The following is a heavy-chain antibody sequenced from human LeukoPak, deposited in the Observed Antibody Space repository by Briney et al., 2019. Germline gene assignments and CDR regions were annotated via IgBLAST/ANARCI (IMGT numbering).Heavy chain of an antibody. Sequence: GGSLRLSCAASGFTFSSFAMQWVRQAPGKGLEWVAFIPYDGTNKYYADSVKGRFTISRDNSKNTVYLQMNSLRAEDTAVYYCAKDRFSSSWNVVYWGQGTLVTVSS. D-gene: IGHD6-13*01. V-gene: IGHV3-30*02. CDR2: IPYDGTNK. J-gene: IGHJ4*02. CDR1: GFTFSSFA. CDR3: AKDRFSSSWNVVY.